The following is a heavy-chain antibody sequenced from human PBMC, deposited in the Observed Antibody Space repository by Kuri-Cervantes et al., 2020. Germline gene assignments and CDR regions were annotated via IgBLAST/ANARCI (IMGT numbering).Heavy chain of an antibody. J-gene: IGHJ4*02. V-gene: IGHV4-38-2*01. CDR1: GFTFSSYS. CDR3: ARADIAAVYYFDY. CDR2: IYYSGST. D-gene: IGHD6-13*01. Sequence: ESLKISCVASGFTFSSYSMNWVRQAPGKGLEWIGSIYYSGSTYYNPSLKSRVTISVDTSKNQFSLKLSSVTAADTAVYYCARADIAAVYYFDYWGQGTLVTVSS.